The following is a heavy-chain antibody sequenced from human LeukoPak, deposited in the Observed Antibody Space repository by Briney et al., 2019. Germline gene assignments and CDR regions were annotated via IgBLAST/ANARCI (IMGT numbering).Heavy chain of an antibody. CDR3: AREGGFYRPLDY. D-gene: IGHD3-3*01. V-gene: IGHV4-4*02. CDR1: GGSISSTNW. CDR2: VHLDGRT. Sequence: PSGTLSLICGVSGGSISSTNWWTWVRQPPGKGLEWIGEVHLDGRTNYNPSLESRLTMSVDLSENHISLKLTSVTDADTAVYYCAREGGFYRPLDYSGQGTLVTVSS. J-gene: IGHJ4*02.